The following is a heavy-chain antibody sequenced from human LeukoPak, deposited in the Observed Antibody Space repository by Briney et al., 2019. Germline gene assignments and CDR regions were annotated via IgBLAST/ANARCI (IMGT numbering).Heavy chain of an antibody. Sequence: GGSLRLSCAASGFTFSDYYMSWIRQAPGKGLEWVSYISSSGSTLYYADSVKGRFTISRDNAKNSLYLQMNSLRAEDTAVYYCARTHGSGTYSFDYWGQGTLVTVSS. J-gene: IGHJ4*02. CDR3: ARTHGSGTYSFDY. D-gene: IGHD3-10*01. CDR2: ISSSGSTL. V-gene: IGHV3-11*01. CDR1: GFTFSDYY.